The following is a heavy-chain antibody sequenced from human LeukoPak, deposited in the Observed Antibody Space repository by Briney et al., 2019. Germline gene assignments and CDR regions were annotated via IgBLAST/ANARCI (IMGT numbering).Heavy chain of an antibody. CDR3: ARGIAVAGTCWFDP. CDR2: ISYDGSKK. Sequence: GRSLRLSCAASGFTFSGFSFSQYAMHWVRQAPGKGLEWVAVISYDGSKKFYADSVKGRLIISRDNAKNSLYLQMNSLRAEDTAVYYCARGIAVAGTCWFDPWGQGTLVTVSS. CDR1: GFTFSGFSFSQYA. V-gene: IGHV3-30*03. J-gene: IGHJ5*02. D-gene: IGHD6-19*01.